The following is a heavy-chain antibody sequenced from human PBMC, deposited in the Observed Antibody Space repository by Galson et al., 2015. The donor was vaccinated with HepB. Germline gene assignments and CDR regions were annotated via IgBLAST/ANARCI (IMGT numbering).Heavy chain of an antibody. V-gene: IGHV4-31*03. CDR2: ICYSGST. CDR3: ARALRAYASGTYFLDF. D-gene: IGHD3-10*01. J-gene: IGHJ4*02. CDR1: GGSISSDGHC. Sequence: TLSLTCTVSGGSISSDGHCWSWIRQHPGKGLEWIGYICYSGSTYYNPFLKSRVTISVDTSKNQFSLKLSSVTAADTAVYYCARALRAYASGTYFLDFWGQGTPVTVSS.